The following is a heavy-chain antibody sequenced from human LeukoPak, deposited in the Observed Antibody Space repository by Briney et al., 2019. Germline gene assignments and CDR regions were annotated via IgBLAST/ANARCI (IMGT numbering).Heavy chain of an antibody. D-gene: IGHD6-13*01. J-gene: IGHJ4*02. CDR1: GGTFSSYA. Sequence: SVKASCKASGGTFSSYAISWVRQAPGQGLEWMGGIIPIFGTANYAQKFQGRVTITTDESTSTAYMELRSLRSDDTAVYYCTTAEDSSSWTLDYWGQGTLVTVSS. CDR2: IIPIFGTA. CDR3: TTAEDSSSWTLDY. V-gene: IGHV1-69*05.